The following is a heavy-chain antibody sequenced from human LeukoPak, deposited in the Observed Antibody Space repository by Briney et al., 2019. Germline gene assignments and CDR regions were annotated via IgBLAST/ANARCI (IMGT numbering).Heavy chain of an antibody. CDR3: ARATYYDSSGYYSGRYFDY. Sequence: ASVTVSCKASGGTFSSYAISWVRRAPGQGLEWMGGIIPIFGTANYAQKFQGRVTITADESTSTAYMELSSLRSEDTAVYYCARATYYDSSGYYSGRYFDYWGQGTLVTVSS. D-gene: IGHD3-22*01. J-gene: IGHJ4*02. CDR1: GGTFSSYA. V-gene: IGHV1-69*13. CDR2: IIPIFGTA.